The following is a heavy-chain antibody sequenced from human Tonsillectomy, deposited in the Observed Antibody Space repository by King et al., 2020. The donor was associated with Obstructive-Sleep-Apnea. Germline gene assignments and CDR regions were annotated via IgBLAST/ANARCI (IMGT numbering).Heavy chain of an antibody. CDR2: INHSGST. CDR1: GGSFSGYY. J-gene: IGHJ4*02. V-gene: IGHV4-34*01. CDR3: AGTLRYFDWFDY. D-gene: IGHD3-9*01. Sequence: QVQLQQWGAGLLKPSETLSLTCAVYGGSFSGYYWSWIRQPPGKGLEWSGEINHSGSTNYNPSLKSRVTISVDTSKNQFSLKLSSVTAADTAVYYCAGTLRYFDWFDYWGQGNLVTVSS.